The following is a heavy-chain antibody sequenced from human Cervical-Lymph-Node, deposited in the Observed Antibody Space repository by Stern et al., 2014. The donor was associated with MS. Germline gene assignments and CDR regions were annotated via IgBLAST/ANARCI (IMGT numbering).Heavy chain of an antibody. J-gene: IGHJ6*02. V-gene: IGHV1-18*01. CDR1: GYTFTSYG. CDR3: ARCRPVGVSDYGDYELPGEFYYYYGMDV. CDR2: ISAYNANT. Sequence: VQLVESGAEVKKPGASVKVSCKASGYTFTSYGISWVRQAPGQGLEWMGWISAYNANTTYAQKVQGRVTMTTDTSTSTAYMELRSLRSDDTAVYYCARCRPVGVSDYGDYELPGEFYYYYGMDVWGQGTTVTVSS. D-gene: IGHD4-17*01.